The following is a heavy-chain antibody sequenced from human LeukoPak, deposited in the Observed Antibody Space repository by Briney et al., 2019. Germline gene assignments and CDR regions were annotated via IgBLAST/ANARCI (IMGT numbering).Heavy chain of an antibody. D-gene: IGHD3-16*01. CDR2: IYATSSRT. Sequence: PGGSLRLSCAGSGFSVTDNFMSWVRQAPGKGLDWVSVIYATSSRTKYADSVKGRFTISRDGSKNTLYLQMNSLRVEDTAVYYCARGHATDFGRDWGQGTLVTVSS. CDR1: GFSVTDNF. CDR3: ARGHATDFGRD. J-gene: IGHJ4*02. V-gene: IGHV3-53*01.